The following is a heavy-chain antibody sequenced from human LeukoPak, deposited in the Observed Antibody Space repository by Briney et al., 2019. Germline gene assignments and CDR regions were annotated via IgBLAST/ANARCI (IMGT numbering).Heavy chain of an antibody. CDR3: ARADSWELLRAWFDP. D-gene: IGHD1-26*01. CDR1: GYTFSSFG. CDR2: ISVYNGNT. V-gene: IGHV1-18*01. Sequence: ASVKVSCKASGYTFSSFGISWVRQAPGQGLEWMGWISVYNGNTKYAEKFQGRVTLTTDTSTDTVYMEVRSLTSDDTAVYYCARADSWELLRAWFDPWGQGTLVTVSS. J-gene: IGHJ5*02.